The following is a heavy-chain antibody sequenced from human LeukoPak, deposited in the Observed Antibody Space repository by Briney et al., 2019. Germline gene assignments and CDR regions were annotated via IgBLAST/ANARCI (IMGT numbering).Heavy chain of an antibody. CDR2: IHGST. Sequence: SETLSLTCTVSGGSISTYYRSWMRQPPGRGLEWIGYIHGSTNYNPSPRSRVTISVDMSKNQFSLKLTSVTAADTAVYYCARAEADRTFDYWGQGTLVIVSS. V-gene: IGHV4-59*01. CDR3: ARAEADRTFDY. D-gene: IGHD1-7*01. J-gene: IGHJ4*02. CDR1: GGSISTYY.